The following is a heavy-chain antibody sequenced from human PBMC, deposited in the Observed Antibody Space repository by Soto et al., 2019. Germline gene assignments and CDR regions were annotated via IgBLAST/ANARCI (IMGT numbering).Heavy chain of an antibody. D-gene: IGHD6-13*01. CDR1: GGTFSSYT. Sequence: QVQLVQSGAEVKKPGSSVKVSCKASGGTFSSYTISWVRQAPGQGLEWMGRIIHILGIANYAQKFQGRVTITADKSTSTAYMELSSLRSEDTAVYYCACRIAAAQGSDYWGQGTLVTVSS. J-gene: IGHJ4*02. V-gene: IGHV1-69*02. CDR2: IIHILGIA. CDR3: ACRIAAAQGSDY.